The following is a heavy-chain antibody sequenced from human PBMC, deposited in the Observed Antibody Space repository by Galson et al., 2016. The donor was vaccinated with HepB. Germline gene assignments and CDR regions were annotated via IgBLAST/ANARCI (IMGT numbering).Heavy chain of an antibody. J-gene: IGHJ5*02. Sequence: SLRLSCAASGFTFDDYAMHWVRQAPGKGLEWVAVISFDGNKKYYAGSVKGRFTISRDNSKNTMFLQMNSLTTDDTAVYYCARDRGLLPALWGWFDPWGQGTLVTVSS. CDR1: GFTFDDYA. CDR3: ARDRGLLPALWGWFDP. V-gene: IGHV3-30*04. CDR2: ISFDGNKK. D-gene: IGHD2-2*01.